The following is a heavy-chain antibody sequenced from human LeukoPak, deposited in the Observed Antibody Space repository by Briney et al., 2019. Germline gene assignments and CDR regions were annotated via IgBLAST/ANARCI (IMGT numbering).Heavy chain of an antibody. CDR3: AVYFYDNSDYFDS. J-gene: IGHJ4*02. Sequence: SETLSLTCTVSGGSISSYYWSWIRQPPGKGLEWIGYIYYSGSTNYNPSLKSRVTISVDMSKNQFSLNLSSVTAADTAVYYCAVYFYDNSDYFDSWGQGTLVTVSS. D-gene: IGHD3-22*01. CDR2: IYYSGST. CDR1: GGSISSYY. V-gene: IGHV4-59*08.